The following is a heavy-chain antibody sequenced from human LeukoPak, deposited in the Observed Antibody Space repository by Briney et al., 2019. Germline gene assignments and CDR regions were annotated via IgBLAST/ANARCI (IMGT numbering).Heavy chain of an antibody. J-gene: IGHJ4*02. D-gene: IGHD3-10*01. V-gene: IGHV1-2*06. Sequence: GASVKVSCKASGYTFTGYYMHLVREAPGQGLEWMGRINPNSGGTNYAQKFQGRVTMTRDTSISTAYMELSRLRSDDSAVKFCASQDVIREVIIVDYWGKGNLVTVSS. CDR1: GYTFTGYY. CDR3: ASQDVIREVIIVDY. CDR2: INPNSGGT.